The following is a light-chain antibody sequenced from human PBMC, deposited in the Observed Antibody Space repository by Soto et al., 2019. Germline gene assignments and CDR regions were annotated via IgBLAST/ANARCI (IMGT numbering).Light chain of an antibody. V-gene: IGKV1-5*03. CDR1: QSISTW. Sequence: DIQMTQSPSTLSASVGDRVTITCRASQSISTWLAWYQQKPGKAPKLLIYKASSLEGGVPSRFSGSGSGTEFNITISSLQPDDVATYYCQQYNTYPLTFGGGTTVDTK. J-gene: IGKJ4*01. CDR2: KAS. CDR3: QQYNTYPLT.